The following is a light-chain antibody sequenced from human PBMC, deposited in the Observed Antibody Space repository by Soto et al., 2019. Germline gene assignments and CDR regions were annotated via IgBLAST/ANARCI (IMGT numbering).Light chain of an antibody. CDR1: SSDVGGYNY. V-gene: IGLV2-14*01. J-gene: IGLJ3*02. CDR3: SSYTRSSTPWV. CDR2: DVS. Sequence: QSALTQPASVSGSPGQSITISCTGTSSDVGGYNYVSWYQQHPGKAPKLMIYDVSNRPSGVSNRFSGSKSGNTASLTISGLQDEEEADYYCSSYTRSSTPWVFGGGTKLTVL.